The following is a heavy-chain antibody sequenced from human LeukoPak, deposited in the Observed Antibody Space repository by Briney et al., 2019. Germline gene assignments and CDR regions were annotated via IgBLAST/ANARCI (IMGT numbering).Heavy chain of an antibody. CDR2: IRYDGSSK. D-gene: IGHD3-9*01. V-gene: IGHV3-30*02. J-gene: IGHJ3*02. CDR3: ATLMKGYAFDI. CDR1: GFTFSSYG. Sequence: GGSLRLSCAASGFTFSSYGMHWVRQAPGKGLEWVAFIRYDGSSKYYADSVKGRFTISRDNSKNTLYLQMNSLRAEDTAVYYCATLMKGYAFDIWGQGTMVTVSS.